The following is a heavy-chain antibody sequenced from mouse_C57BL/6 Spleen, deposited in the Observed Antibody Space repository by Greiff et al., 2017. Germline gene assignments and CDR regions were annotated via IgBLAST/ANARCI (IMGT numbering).Heavy chain of an antibody. CDR2: IDPSDSYT. J-gene: IGHJ3*01. CDR3: AREGTGSPFAY. V-gene: IGHV1-59*01. CDR1: GYTFTSYW. Sequence: QVHVKQPGAELVRPGTSVKLSCKASGYTFTSYWMHWVKQRPGQGLEWIGVIDPSDSYTNYNQKFKGKATLTVDTSSSTAYMQLSSLTSEDSAVYYCAREGTGSPFAYWGQGTLVTVSA. D-gene: IGHD4-1*01.